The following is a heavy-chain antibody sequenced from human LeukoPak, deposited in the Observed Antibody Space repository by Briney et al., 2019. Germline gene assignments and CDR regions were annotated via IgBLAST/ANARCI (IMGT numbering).Heavy chain of an antibody. J-gene: IGHJ4*02. V-gene: IGHV3-23*05. D-gene: IGHD2-15*01. Sequence: GGSLRLSCAASGFTFSSYAMNWVRLSAGRGLEWVSAITDNGNTTYYADSVQGRFTISRDNSKSTLYLQMNSLGVEDTAVYYCATLRLSDHFDYWGLGTLVTVSS. CDR3: ATLRLSDHFDY. CDR2: ITDNGNTT. CDR1: GFTFSSYA.